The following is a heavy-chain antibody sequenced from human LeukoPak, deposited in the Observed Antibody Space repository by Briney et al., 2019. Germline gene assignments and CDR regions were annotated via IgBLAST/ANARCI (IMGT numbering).Heavy chain of an antibody. V-gene: IGHV3-7*01. Sequence: GGSLRLSCAASGFTFSSNWMSRVRQAPGKGLEWVANIKQDESEKYYVDSVKGRFTISRDNAKNSLDLQMNSLRAEDTAVYYCARDRVSYVYWGQGTLVTVSS. D-gene: IGHD2-21*01. CDR1: GFTFSSNW. CDR2: IKQDESEK. CDR3: ARDRVSYVY. J-gene: IGHJ4*02.